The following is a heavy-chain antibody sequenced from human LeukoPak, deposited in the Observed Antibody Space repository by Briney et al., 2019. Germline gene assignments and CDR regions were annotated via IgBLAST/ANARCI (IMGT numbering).Heavy chain of an antibody. CDR1: GYTFTSYY. V-gene: IGHV1-46*01. Sequence: ASVKVSCKASGYTFTSYYMHWVRQAPGQGLEWMGIINPSGGSTSYAQKFQGRVTMTRDTSTSTVYMELSSLRSEDTAVYYCARVSPSSGYYYALDYWGQGTLVTVSS. CDR2: INPSGGST. J-gene: IGHJ4*02. D-gene: IGHD3-22*01. CDR3: ARVSPSSGYYYALDY.